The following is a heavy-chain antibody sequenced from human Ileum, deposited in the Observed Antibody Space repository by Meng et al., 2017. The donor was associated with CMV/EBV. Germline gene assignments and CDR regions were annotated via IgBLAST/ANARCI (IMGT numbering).Heavy chain of an antibody. CDR3: ARDRRHYGDSSGYGSLDY. CDR2: ISASATTI. D-gene: IGHD3-22*01. Sequence: FSDYYMSWIRQAPGKGLEWVSYISASATTIYYADSVKGRFTISRDNAKNSLYLQMNSLRAEDTAVYYCARDRRHYGDSSGYGSLDYWGQGTLVTSPQ. CDR1: FSDYY. V-gene: IGHV3-11*04. J-gene: IGHJ4*02.